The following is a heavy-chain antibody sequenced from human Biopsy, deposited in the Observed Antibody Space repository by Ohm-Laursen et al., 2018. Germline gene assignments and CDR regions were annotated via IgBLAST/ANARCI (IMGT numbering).Heavy chain of an antibody. Sequence: ASVKVSCKASGYTFAGYYLHWVRQAPGRGLEWMGWINPNTGNANYAETFQGRLTVTRDKSITTAYMELASLTFDDTAMYYCARRPAYPSIDGYYGLDLWGQGTTVIVAS. CDR1: GYTFAGYY. D-gene: IGHD3-9*01. CDR2: INPNTGNA. J-gene: IGHJ6*02. CDR3: ARRPAYPSIDGYYGLDL. V-gene: IGHV1-2*02.